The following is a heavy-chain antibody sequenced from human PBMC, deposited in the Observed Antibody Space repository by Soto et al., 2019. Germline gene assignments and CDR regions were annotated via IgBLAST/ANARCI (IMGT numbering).Heavy chain of an antibody. Sequence: QVKLQESGPGLVKPSQTLSLTCTVSGGSISSGGYYWSWIRQHPGQGLEWIGYIYYSGSTNYHTSLKRGVTISVDTSQNQFPLKLSSVTAADTAVYYCATEVRFGEDYYGMDVWGQGTTVTVSS. CDR3: ATEVRFGEDYYGMDV. CDR2: IYYSGST. J-gene: IGHJ6*02. V-gene: IGHV4-31*03. CDR1: GGSISSGGYY. D-gene: IGHD3-10*01.